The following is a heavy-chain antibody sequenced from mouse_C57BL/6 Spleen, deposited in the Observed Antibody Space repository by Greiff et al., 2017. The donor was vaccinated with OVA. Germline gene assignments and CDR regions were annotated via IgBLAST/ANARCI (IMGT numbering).Heavy chain of an antibody. J-gene: IGHJ2*01. D-gene: IGHD3-3*01. CDR2: ISYDGSN. CDR1: GYSITSGYY. V-gene: IGHV3-6*01. CDR3: ARDGGTRVDY. Sequence: EVQLQESGPGLVKPSQSLSLTCSVTGYSITSGYYWNWIRQFPGNKLEWMGYISYDGSNNYNPSLKNRISITRDTSKNQFFLKLNSVTTEDTATYYCARDGGTRVDYWGQGTTLTVSS.